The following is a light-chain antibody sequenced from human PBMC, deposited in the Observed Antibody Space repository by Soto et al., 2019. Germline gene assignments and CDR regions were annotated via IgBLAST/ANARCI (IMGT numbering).Light chain of an antibody. CDR1: QSISSW. Sequence: DIQMTQSPSTLSASVGDRVIITCRASQSISSWLAWYQQKPGKAPNLLIYRASTLKSGIPSRFSGSGSGTEFTLTIRSLQPDDFATYYGQQYDRASWTFGQGTKVEIK. CDR3: QQYDRASWT. CDR2: RAS. V-gene: IGKV1-5*03. J-gene: IGKJ1*01.